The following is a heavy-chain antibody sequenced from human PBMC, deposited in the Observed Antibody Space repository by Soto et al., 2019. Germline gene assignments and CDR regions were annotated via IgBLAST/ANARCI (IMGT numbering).Heavy chain of an antibody. CDR1: GFTFSSYA. Sequence: EVQLVESGGGLVQPGGSLRLSCAASGFTFSSYAMHWVRQAPGKGLEYVSAISSNGGSTYYANSVKGRFTISRDNSKNTLYLQMGSLRAEDMAVYYCARAAYYGDVPEDYYGMDVWGQGT. CDR2: ISSNGGST. V-gene: IGHV3-64*01. J-gene: IGHJ6*02. CDR3: ARAAYYGDVPEDYYGMDV. D-gene: IGHD4-17*01.